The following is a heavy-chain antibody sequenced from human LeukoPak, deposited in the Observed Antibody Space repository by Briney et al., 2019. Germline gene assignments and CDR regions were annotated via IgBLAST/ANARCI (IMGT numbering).Heavy chain of an antibody. CDR3: ARGPYDSSGYRFDY. CDR1: EFTFSTNH. J-gene: IGHJ4*02. V-gene: IGHV3-66*01. D-gene: IGHD3-22*01. CDR2: IYSGGST. Sequence: GGSLRLSCAASEFTFSTNHMSWVRQAPGKGLEWVSVIYSGGSTYYADSVKGRFTISRDNSKNTLYLQMNSLRAEDTAVYYCARGPYDSSGYRFDYWGQGTLVTVSS.